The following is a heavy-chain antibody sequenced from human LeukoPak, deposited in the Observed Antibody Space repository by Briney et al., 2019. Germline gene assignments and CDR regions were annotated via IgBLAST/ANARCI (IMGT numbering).Heavy chain of an antibody. Sequence: SETLSLTCTVSGASATSNRHYWGFIRQTPGKGLEWIGYIYDNGRTNYNPSLKTRVTMSIDTSKNQFSLNLSSVTAADTAVYYCVGATQGSYFDYWGQGTRVTVSS. CDR2: IYDNGRT. CDR3: VGATQGSYFDY. V-gene: IGHV4-61*05. CDR1: GASATSNRHY. J-gene: IGHJ4*02.